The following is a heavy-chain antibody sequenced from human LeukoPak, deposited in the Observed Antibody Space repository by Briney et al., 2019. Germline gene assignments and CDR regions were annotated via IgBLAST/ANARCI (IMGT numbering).Heavy chain of an antibody. CDR2: TKNKANSYTT. CDR3: ARGSDYYSSGTSYGMDV. CDR1: GFTFSDHY. V-gene: IGHV3-72*01. D-gene: IGHD3-10*01. Sequence: QPGGSLRLSCAASGFTFSDHYMDWVRQSPGKGLEWAGRTKNKANSYTTEYAASVKGRFIISRDASKNSLYLQMNSLKTEDTAVYYCARGSDYYSSGTSYGMDVWGQGTTVTVSS. J-gene: IGHJ6*02.